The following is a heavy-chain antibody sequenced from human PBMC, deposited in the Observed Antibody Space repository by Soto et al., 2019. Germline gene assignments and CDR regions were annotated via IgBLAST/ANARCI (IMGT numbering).Heavy chain of an antibody. CDR3: ARGPRNWGVDY. Sequence: QVQLVQSGAEVKKPGASVKVSCKAAAYTFTSYDTNWVRQATGQDFEWMGWMNPNNGNTAYAQKFQGRVTMTRDTSKSTAFMELSSLTSEDTAVYYCARGPRNWGVDYWGQGTLVTVSS. V-gene: IGHV1-8*01. CDR1: AYTFTSYD. CDR2: MNPNNGNT. D-gene: IGHD7-27*01. J-gene: IGHJ4*02.